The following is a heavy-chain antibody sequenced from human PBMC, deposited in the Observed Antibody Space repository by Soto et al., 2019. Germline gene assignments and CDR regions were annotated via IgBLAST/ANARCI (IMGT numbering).Heavy chain of an antibody. J-gene: IGHJ6*02. CDR2: IYFGGST. CDR1: GGSISSAGYS. CDR3: ARAAGAVPAADGMHV. Sequence: QLQLQESGSGLVKASQTLSLTCAVSGGSISSAGYSWNWIRQPPGKGLEWIGYIYFGGSTYYNPSLKSRVTIDRSDTQFSLKLYSVTAADTAVYYSARAAGAVPAADGMHVWGQGTTVTVSS. D-gene: IGHD2-2*01. V-gene: IGHV4-30-2*01.